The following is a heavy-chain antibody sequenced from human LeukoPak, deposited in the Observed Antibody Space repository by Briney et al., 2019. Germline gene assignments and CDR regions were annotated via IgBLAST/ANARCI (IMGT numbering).Heavy chain of an antibody. J-gene: IGHJ4*02. V-gene: IGHV3-74*01. CDR3: ATKQWLAPPPDS. Sequence: GGSLRLSCVTSGFNFNQYGMHWVRQAPGKGLESVSRINTDGTVTTYADSVKGRFTVSRDNADNTMFLQMNSVRDEDTAVYYCATKQWLAPPPDSWGQGTPVTVSS. CDR2: INTDGTVT. CDR1: GFNFNQYG. D-gene: IGHD6-19*01.